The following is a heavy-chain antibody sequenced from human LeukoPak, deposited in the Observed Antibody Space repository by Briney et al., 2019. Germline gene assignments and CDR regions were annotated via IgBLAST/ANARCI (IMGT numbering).Heavy chain of an antibody. J-gene: IGHJ4*02. D-gene: IGHD1-26*01. V-gene: IGHV6-1*01. CDR3: ARAETYSGRIFDF. CDR2: TYYRSKLYN. Sequence: SQTLSLTCAISGDSVSSNSAAWNWIRQSPSRGLEWLGRTYYRSKLYNEYALFMQGRITINPDTSKNQFSLQLNSVTPEDTAVYYCARAETYSGRIFDFWGQGALVTVSS. CDR1: GDSVSSNSAA.